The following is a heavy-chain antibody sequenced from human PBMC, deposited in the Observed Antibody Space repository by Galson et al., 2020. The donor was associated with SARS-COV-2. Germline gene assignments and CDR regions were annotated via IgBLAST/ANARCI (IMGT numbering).Heavy chain of an antibody. CDR3: ARGSYCGGDCFMFYFDY. Sequence: GGSLRLSCAASGFTFSAYSMNWVRQAPGKGLEWVSSIRSSSSYIYYADSVKGRLTISRDNAKNSLYLQMDSLRAEDTAVYYCARGSYCGGDCFMFYFDYWGQGALVTVSS. CDR2: IRSSSSYI. V-gene: IGHV3-21*01. D-gene: IGHD2-21*02. J-gene: IGHJ4*02. CDR1: GFTFSAYS.